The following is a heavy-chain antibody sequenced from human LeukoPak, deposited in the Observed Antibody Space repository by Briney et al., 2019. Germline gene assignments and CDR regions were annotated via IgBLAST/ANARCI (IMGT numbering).Heavy chain of an antibody. J-gene: IGHJ3*02. CDR3: ASTGYAPFVGAFDI. D-gene: IGHD2-15*01. CDR1: GFTFSSYA. Sequence: GGSLRLSCAVSGFTFSSYAMHWVRQAPGKGLEWVAVISYDGSNKYYADSVKGRFTISRDNSKNTLYLQMNSLRAEDTAVYYCASTGYAPFVGAFDIWGQGTMVAVSS. CDR2: ISYDGSNK. V-gene: IGHV3-30-3*01.